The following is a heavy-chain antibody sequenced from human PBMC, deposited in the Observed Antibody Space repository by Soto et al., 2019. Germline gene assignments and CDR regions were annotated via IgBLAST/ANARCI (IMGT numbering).Heavy chain of an antibody. J-gene: IGHJ4*02. Sequence: EVQLVESGGGLVQPGGSLRLSCAASGFTFSSYAMHWVRQAPGKGLEYVSVISSNGGSTYYANSVKGRFTISRDNSTNTLYLQMGSLRAEDRAVYYCARTSGYAVDYWGQGTLVTVSS. V-gene: IGHV3-64*01. CDR3: ARTSGYAVDY. CDR1: GFTFSSYA. D-gene: IGHD5-12*01. CDR2: ISSNGGST.